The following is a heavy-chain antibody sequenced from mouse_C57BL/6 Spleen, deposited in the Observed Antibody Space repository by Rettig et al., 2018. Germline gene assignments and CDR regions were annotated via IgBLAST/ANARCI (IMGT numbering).Heavy chain of an antibody. CDR3: ARGGY. CDR2: IYPGDGDT. V-gene: IGHV1-80*01. J-gene: IGHJ2*01. Sequence: WVKQRPGKGLEWIGQIYPGDGDTNYNGNFKGKASLTADKSSSTAFMQLSSLTSEDSAVYFCARGGYWGQGTTLTVSS.